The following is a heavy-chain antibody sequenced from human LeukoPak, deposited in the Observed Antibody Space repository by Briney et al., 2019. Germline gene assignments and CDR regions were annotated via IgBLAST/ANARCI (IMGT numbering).Heavy chain of an antibody. CDR3: ARAVAGTKAYYFDY. CDR2: INPNSGGT. CDR1: GYTFTGYY. Sequence: ASVKVSCKASGYTFTGYYMHWVRQAPGQGLEWMGWINPNSGGTNYAQKFQGRVTMTRDTSTSTAYMELSRLRSDDTAVYYCARAVAGTKAYYFDYWGQGTLVTVSS. D-gene: IGHD1/OR15-1a*01. J-gene: IGHJ4*02. V-gene: IGHV1-2*02.